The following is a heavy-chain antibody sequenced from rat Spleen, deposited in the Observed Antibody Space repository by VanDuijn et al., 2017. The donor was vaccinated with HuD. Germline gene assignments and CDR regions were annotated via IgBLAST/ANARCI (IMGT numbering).Heavy chain of an antibody. D-gene: IGHD2-1*01. J-gene: IGHJ2*01. CDR2: ISPSGGST. CDR1: GFTFSDYT. Sequence: EVQLVESGGGLVQPGRSLKLSCAASGFTFSDYTMAWVRQAPGKGLEWVATISPSGGSTYYRDSVKGRFTISRDNAKSTLYLQMNSLRSEDTAAYYCARTTYDYFDYWGQGVMVTVSS. V-gene: IGHV5S23*01. CDR3: ARTTYDYFDY.